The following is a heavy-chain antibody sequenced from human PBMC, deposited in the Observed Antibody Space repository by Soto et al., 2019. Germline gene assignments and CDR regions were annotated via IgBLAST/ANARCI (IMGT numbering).Heavy chain of an antibody. CDR3: ARDCSSTSCYVNAFDI. J-gene: IGHJ3*02. CDR1: GYTFNSYG. V-gene: IGHV1-18*01. CDR2: ISACNGNT. Sequence: ASVKVSCKASGYTFNSYGISWVRQAPGQGLEWMGWISACNGNTNYAQKLQGRVTMTTDTSTSTAYMELRSLRSDDTAVYYCARDCSSTSCYVNAFDIWGQGTMVTVSS. D-gene: IGHD2-2*01.